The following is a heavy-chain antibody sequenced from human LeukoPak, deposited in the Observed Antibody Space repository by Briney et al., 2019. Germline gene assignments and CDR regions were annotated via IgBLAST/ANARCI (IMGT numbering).Heavy chain of an antibody. CDR2: IYHSGST. Sequence: SQTLSLTCAVSGGSISSGGYSWSWIRQPPGKGLEWIGYIYHSGSTYYNPSLKSRVTISVDRSKNQFSLKLSSVTAADTAVYYCARGEGNTPYDYWGQGTLVTVSS. V-gene: IGHV4-30-2*01. J-gene: IGHJ4*02. CDR1: GGSISSGGYS. D-gene: IGHD2-2*02. CDR3: ARGEGNTPYDY.